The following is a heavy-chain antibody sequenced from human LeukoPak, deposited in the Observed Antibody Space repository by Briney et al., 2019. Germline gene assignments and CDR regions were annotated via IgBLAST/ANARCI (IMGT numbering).Heavy chain of an antibody. Sequence: GGSLRLSCAASGFTFSSYAMSWVRQAPGKGLEWVSSISSSRSYIYYADSVKGRFTISRDNAENSLYLQMNSLRAEDTAVYYCASGGGSLDYFDYWGQGTLVTVSS. D-gene: IGHD3-16*01. J-gene: IGHJ4*02. CDR3: ASGGGSLDYFDY. V-gene: IGHV3-21*01. CDR2: ISSSRSYI. CDR1: GFTFSSYA.